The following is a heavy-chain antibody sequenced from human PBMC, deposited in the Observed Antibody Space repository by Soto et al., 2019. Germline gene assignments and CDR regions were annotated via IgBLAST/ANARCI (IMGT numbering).Heavy chain of an antibody. CDR1: GYTFTSYD. Sequence: ASVKVSCKASGYTFTSYDINWVRQATGQGLEWMGWMNPNSGNTGYAQKFQGRVTMTRNTSISTAYMELSSLRSEDTAVYFCTRLTPPRGYTYGYYIDYWGQGTLVTVSS. V-gene: IGHV1-8*01. D-gene: IGHD5-18*01. J-gene: IGHJ4*02. CDR2: MNPNSGNT. CDR3: TRLTPPRGYTYGYYIDY.